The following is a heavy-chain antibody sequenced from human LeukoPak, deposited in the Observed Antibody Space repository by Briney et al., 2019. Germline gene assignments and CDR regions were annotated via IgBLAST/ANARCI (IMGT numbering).Heavy chain of an antibody. D-gene: IGHD3-10*01. Sequence: GGSLRLSCAASGFTFSSYAMXWVRXXXXXXXXWVSAISGSGGSTYYADSVKGRFTTSRDNSKNTLYLQMNSLRAEDTAVYYCAKITMVRGVIDWGQGTLVTVSS. V-gene: IGHV3-23*01. CDR1: GFTFSSYA. CDR3: AKITMVRGVID. CDR2: ISGSGGST. J-gene: IGHJ4*02.